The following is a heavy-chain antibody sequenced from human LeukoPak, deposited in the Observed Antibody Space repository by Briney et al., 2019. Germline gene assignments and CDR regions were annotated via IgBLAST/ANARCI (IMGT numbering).Heavy chain of an antibody. D-gene: IGHD2-2*01. CDR3: ARDPCXSTSCXSNXFDP. J-gene: IGHJ5*02. CDR1: GYTFTSYG. CDR2: LSAYNGDT. V-gene: IGHV1-18*01. Sequence: ASVKVSCKTSGYTFTSYGISWVRQAPGQGLEWMGWLSAYNGDTNYAQKLQGRVTMTTDTSTSTAYMELSSLRSEDTAVYYCARDPCXSTSCXSNXFDPWGXXTXVXVSS.